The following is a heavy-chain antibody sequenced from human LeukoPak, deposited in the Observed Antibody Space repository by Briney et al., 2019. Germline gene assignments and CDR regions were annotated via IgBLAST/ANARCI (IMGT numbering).Heavy chain of an antibody. J-gene: IGHJ3*01. CDR1: EFTLSSYW. Sequence: GGSLRLSCAASEFTLSSYWMHWVRQAPGKGLVWVANIKQDGSEKYYVDSVKGRFTISRDNAKSSLYLQMSSLRAEDTAIYYCARDRVGDSDAFDVWGQGTVVTVSS. D-gene: IGHD2-21*01. V-gene: IGHV3-7*01. CDR2: IKQDGSEK. CDR3: ARDRVGDSDAFDV.